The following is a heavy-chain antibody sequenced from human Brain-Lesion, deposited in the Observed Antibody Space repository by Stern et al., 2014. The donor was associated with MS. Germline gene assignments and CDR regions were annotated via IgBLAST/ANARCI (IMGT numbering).Heavy chain of an antibody. V-gene: IGHV4-39*01. Sequence: VQLVESGPGLVKPSETLSLTCTVSGGSISSSTYYWAWIRQPPGKGLEWIGNIYYSGFTYYNPSLKRQVTISVAMSKNQFSLKLSSVTAAAPAIYYCARHDSVPRPSQLYSARDRGPGYFDYWGQGTLVTVSS. CDR1: GGSISSSTYY. D-gene: IGHD1-26*01. J-gene: IGHJ4*02. CDR2: IYYSGFT. CDR3: ARHDSVPRPSQLYSARDRGPGYFDY.